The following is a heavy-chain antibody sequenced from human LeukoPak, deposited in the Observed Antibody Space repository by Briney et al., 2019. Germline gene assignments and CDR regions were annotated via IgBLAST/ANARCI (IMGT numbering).Heavy chain of an antibody. V-gene: IGHV3-23*01. CDR1: GFTFSSYA. CDR3: AKDKTYYDFWSGHDAFDI. J-gene: IGHJ3*02. CDR2: ISGSGGST. Sequence: GGSLRLSCAASGFTFSSYAMSWVRQAPGKGLEWVSAISGSGGSTYYADSVKGRFTISRDNSKNTLYLQMNSLRAEDTAVYYCAKDKTYYDFWSGHDAFDIWGQGTMVTVSS. D-gene: IGHD3-3*01.